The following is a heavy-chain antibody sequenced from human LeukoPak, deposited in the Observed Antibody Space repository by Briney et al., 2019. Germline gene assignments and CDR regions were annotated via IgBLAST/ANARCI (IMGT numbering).Heavy chain of an antibody. CDR1: GGPISSSNW. J-gene: IGHJ4*02. D-gene: IGHD2-15*01. Sequence: PSGTLSLTCAVSGGPISSSNWWSWVRQPPGKGLEWIGEIYHSGSTNYNPSLKSRVTISVDKSKNQFSLKLSSVTAADTAVYYCARDPNCSGGSCPQGGFDYWGQGTLVTVSS. CDR2: IYHSGST. CDR3: ARDPNCSGGSCPQGGFDY. V-gene: IGHV4-4*02.